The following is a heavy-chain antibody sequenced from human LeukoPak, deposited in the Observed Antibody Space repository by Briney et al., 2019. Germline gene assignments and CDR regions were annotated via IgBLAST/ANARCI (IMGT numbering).Heavy chain of an antibody. V-gene: IGHV3-21*01. CDR1: GFTFSSYS. CDR2: ISSSSSYI. Sequence: GGSLRLPCAASGFTFSSYSMNWVRQAPGKGLEWVSSISSSSSYIYYADSVKGRFTISRDNAKNSLYLQMNSLRAEDTAVYYCARGLYCSSTSCYPYWGQGTLVTVSS. J-gene: IGHJ4*02. D-gene: IGHD2-2*01. CDR3: ARGLYCSSTSCYPY.